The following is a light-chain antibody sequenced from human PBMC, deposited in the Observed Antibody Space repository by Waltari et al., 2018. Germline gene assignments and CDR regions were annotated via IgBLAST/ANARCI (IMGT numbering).Light chain of an antibody. J-gene: IGLJ2*01. CDR3: CSYAGRTTFVL. V-gene: IGLV2-23*03. Sequence: QSALTQPASVSGSPGQSIPISCIGTSNDLGTYNLVSWYQQHPVKAPKLISYEGTRRSSGVSDRFSGSRSGNAASLTISGLQTEDEADYYCCSYAGRTTFVLLGGGTKLTVL. CDR1: SNDLGTYNL. CDR2: EGT.